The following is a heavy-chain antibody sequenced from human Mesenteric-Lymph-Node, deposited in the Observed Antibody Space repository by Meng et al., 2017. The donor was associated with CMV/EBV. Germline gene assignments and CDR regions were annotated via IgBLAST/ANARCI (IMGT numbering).Heavy chain of an antibody. CDR2: IIPIFGTA. V-gene: IGHV1-69*05. CDR1: GGTFSSYA. D-gene: IGHD3-10*01. J-gene: IGHJ4*02. Sequence: SVKVSCKASGGTFSSYAISWVRQAPGQGLEWMGGIIPIFGTANYAQKFQGRVRITTDESTSTAYMELSSLRSEDTAVYYCAREGYYGSGSPDYWGQGTLVTVSS. CDR3: AREGYYGSGSPDY.